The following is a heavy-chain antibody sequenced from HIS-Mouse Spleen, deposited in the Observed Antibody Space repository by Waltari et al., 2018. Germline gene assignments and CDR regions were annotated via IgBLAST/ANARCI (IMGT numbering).Heavy chain of an antibody. CDR3: ARVNGIAVAGTDAFDI. CDR1: GFTFSSYA. CDR2: KSYDGNNK. V-gene: IGHV3-30-3*01. J-gene: IGHJ3*02. D-gene: IGHD6-19*01. Sequence: QVQLVESGGGVVQPGRSLRLSCAASGFTFSSYAMHWVRQAPGKGLGWVAVKSYDGNNKYDADYVKGRFTISSDKSKNTLYLQMNSLRAEDTAVYYCARVNGIAVAGTDAFDIWGQGTMVTVSS.